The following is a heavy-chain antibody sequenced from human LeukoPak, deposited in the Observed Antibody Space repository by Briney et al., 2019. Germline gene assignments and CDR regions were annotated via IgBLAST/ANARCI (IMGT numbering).Heavy chain of an antibody. J-gene: IGHJ4*02. D-gene: IGHD3-3*01. CDR2: IYYSGST. CDR1: GGSISSSSYY. CDR3: ARGRVVFFDY. V-gene: IGHV4-39*07. Sequence: SETLSLTCTVSGGSISSSSYYWGWIRQPPGKGLEWIGSIYYSGSTYYNPSLKSRVTISVDTSKNQFSLKLSSVTAADTAVYYCARGRVVFFDYWGQGTLVTVSS.